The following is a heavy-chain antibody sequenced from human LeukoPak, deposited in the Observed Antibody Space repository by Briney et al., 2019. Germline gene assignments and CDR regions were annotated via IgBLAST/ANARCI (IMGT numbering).Heavy chain of an antibody. V-gene: IGHV3-23*01. CDR2: ASGSGRST. J-gene: IGHJ4*02. Sequence: GGSLRLSCAASGFSFSTFAMSWVRQAPGKGLEWVSVASGSGRSTYYADPVKGRFTISRDNYKDTLYLDMNSLRVEDTAIYFCGKGNPQGEGAVAGHFDYRGQGTLVTVSS. D-gene: IGHD6-19*01. CDR3: GKGNPQGEGAVAGHFDY. CDR1: GFSFSTFA.